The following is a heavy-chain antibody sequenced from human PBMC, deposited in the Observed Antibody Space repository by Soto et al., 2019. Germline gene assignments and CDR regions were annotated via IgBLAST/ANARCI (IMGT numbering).Heavy chain of an antibody. Sequence: LGGSLRLSCAASGFTFSDYYMSWIRQAPGKGLEWVSYISSSSSYTNYADSVKGRFTISRDNAKNSLYLQMNSLRAEDTAVYYCARDLRVALDYWGQGTLVTVSS. V-gene: IGHV3-11*06. CDR1: GFTFSDYY. CDR3: ARDLRVALDY. J-gene: IGHJ4*02. D-gene: IGHD5-12*01. CDR2: ISSSSSYT.